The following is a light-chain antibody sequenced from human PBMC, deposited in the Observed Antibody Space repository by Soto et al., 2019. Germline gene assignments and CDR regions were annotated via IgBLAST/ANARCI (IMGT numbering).Light chain of an antibody. Sequence: EIVLTQSPGTLSLSPGERATLSCRSSQSVSSSYLAWYQQKPGQAPRLLIYGASTRATGISARFSGSGSGTEFTLTISSLQPDDFATYYCQQYNSYSTWTFGQGTKVDIK. V-gene: IGKV3-20*01. CDR2: GAS. CDR1: QSVSSSY. CDR3: QQYNSYSTWT. J-gene: IGKJ1*01.